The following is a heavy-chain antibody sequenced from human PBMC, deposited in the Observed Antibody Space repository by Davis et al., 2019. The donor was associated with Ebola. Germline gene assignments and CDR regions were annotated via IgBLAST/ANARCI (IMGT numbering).Heavy chain of an antibody. V-gene: IGHV4-59*01. CDR3: AREGGYPYAIDY. CDR2: INIHGHT. J-gene: IGHJ4*02. D-gene: IGHD5-18*01. Sequence: PSETLSLTCPVSAGTLRYYYWGRIRPPTGKSLEWIGHINIHGHTNYSPSLRSRVTISIDTSKNQFSLSLTSVTAADTAVYFCAREGGYPYAIDYWGQGILVTVAS. CDR1: AGTLRYYY.